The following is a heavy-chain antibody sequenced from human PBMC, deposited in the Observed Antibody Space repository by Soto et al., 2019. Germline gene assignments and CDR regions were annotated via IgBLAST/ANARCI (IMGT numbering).Heavy chain of an antibody. J-gene: IGHJ4*02. CDR1: GFTFIIYS. CDR2: ISSSSSYI. V-gene: IGHV3-21*01. CDR3: AREGYSGYDFDY. Sequence: PWGSLRLSCAASGFTFIIYSMNWVRQAPGKGLEWVSSISSSSSYIYYADSVKGRFTISRDNAKNSLYLQMNSLRAEDTAVYYCAREGYSGYDFDYWGQGTLVTVSS. D-gene: IGHD5-12*01.